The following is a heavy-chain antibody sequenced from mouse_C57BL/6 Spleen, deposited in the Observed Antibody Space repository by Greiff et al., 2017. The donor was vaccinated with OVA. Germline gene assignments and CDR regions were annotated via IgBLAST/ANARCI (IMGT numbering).Heavy chain of an antibody. CDR1: GYSITSGYD. V-gene: IGHV3-1*01. Sequence: EVQLQESGPGMVKPSQSLSLTCTVTGYSITSGYDWHWIRHFPGNKLEWMGYISYSGSTNYNPSLKSRISITHDTSKNQFFLKLNSVTTEDTATYYCAREGNYGMDYWGQGTSVTVSS. D-gene: IGHD2-1*01. J-gene: IGHJ4*01. CDR3: AREGNYGMDY. CDR2: ISYSGST.